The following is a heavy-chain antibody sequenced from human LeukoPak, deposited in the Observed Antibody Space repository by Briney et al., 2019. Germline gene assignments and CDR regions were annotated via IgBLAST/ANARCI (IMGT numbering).Heavy chain of an antibody. Sequence: GGSLRLSCAASGFTFSSYAMSWVRQAPGKGLEWVSAISGSGGSTYYADSVKGRFTISRDNSKNTLYLQMNSLRAENTAVYYCAKCGSSTSFYDAFDIWGQGTMVTASS. D-gene: IGHD2-2*01. CDR3: AKCGSSTSFYDAFDI. CDR1: GFTFSSYA. CDR2: ISGSGGST. V-gene: IGHV3-23*01. J-gene: IGHJ3*02.